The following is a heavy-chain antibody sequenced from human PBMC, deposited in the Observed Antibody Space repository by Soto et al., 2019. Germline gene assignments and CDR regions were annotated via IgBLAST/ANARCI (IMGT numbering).Heavy chain of an antibody. J-gene: IGHJ4*02. Sequence: PGGAPRHSRSTPGVNLCRYARRRGPPAPGKGLEWVSVIGGRGGNIYYADSVKGRFTISRDNSKNTLYLQMDSLRAEDTAVYYCAKEYGSGWNSIDSWGQGAVVTVSS. D-gene: IGHD6-19*01. CDR1: GVNLCRYA. CDR3: AKEYGSGWNSIDS. CDR2: IGGRGGNI. V-gene: IGHV3-23*01.